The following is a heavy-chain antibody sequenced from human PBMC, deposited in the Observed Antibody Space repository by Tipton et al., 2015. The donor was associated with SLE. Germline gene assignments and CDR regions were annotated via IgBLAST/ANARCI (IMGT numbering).Heavy chain of an antibody. Sequence: QLVQSGGGLVQPGGSLRLSCAASGFTFSSYWMDWVRQAPGKGLVWVSRINGDGTNTKYADSVKGRFTISRDNAKNTLFLQMNSLRAEDTAVYYCANSGTGYISSWGQGTLVTVSS. CDR1: GFTFSSYW. CDR2: INGDGTNT. J-gene: IGHJ4*02. CDR3: ANSGTGYISS. D-gene: IGHD1-26*01. V-gene: IGHV3-74*02.